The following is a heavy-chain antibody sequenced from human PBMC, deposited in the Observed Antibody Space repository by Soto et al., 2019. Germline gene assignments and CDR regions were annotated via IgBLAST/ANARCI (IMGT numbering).Heavy chain of an antibody. D-gene: IGHD3-16*01. Sequence: QVQLQESGPGLVKPSETLSLTCTVSGGSISSYYLSWIRQLPGKGLEWIGYIYYSGITNYNPSLKSRVTISVDTSKNQFSLKLSSVTAADTGVYYCARRYGGNFDYWGQGTLVTVSS. CDR3: ARRYGGNFDY. J-gene: IGHJ4*02. CDR2: IYYSGIT. V-gene: IGHV4-59*01. CDR1: GGSISSYY.